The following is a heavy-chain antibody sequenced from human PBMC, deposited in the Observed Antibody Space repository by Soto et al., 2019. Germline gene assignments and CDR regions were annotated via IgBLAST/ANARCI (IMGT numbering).Heavy chain of an antibody. CDR2: IRSKANSYAT. Sequence: PGGSLRLSCAASGFTFSGSAMHWVRQASGKGLEWVGRIRSKANSYATAYAASVKGRFTISRDDSKNTAYLQMNSLKTEDTAVYYCTSLNYGDYDYKIFGEDDWGQGTLVTVSS. D-gene: IGHD4-17*01. V-gene: IGHV3-73*01. CDR1: GFTFSGSA. J-gene: IGHJ4*02. CDR3: TSLNYGDYDYKIFGEDD.